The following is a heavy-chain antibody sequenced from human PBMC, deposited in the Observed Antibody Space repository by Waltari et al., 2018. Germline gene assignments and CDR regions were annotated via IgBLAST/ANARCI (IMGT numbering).Heavy chain of an antibody. V-gene: IGHV4-38-2*01. CDR3: VRQVLGYCTSAACRRLES. CDR1: GYFSNTGSY. J-gene: IGHJ4*02. Sequence: QVQLLESGPGLLQPSETLSLTCGVAGYFSNTGSYWGWIRQSPGKGLEWIATIYHEGTTFYNPSLKSRVTISMDTSKNQFSLSLKSVTATDTAVYYCVRQVLGYCTSAACRRLESWGQGTPVTVSP. D-gene: IGHD2-2*03. CDR2: IYHEGTT.